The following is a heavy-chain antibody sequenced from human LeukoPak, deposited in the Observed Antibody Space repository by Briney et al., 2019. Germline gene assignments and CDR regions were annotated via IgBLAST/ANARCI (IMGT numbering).Heavy chain of an antibody. D-gene: IGHD2-2*01. CDR2: FGSTIRPI. V-gene: IGHV3-48*01. Sequence: TLRPSSAPSGFASRTLVMTTVGGAPGPRLKGFSCFGSTIRPIYYAVSVKGRFTISRDNAKTSLYLQMNSLRTEDTAVYYCARHFCSSTSCSNWGQGSLVTVCS. CDR3: ARHFCSSTSCSN. J-gene: IGHJ4*02. CDR1: GFASRTLV.